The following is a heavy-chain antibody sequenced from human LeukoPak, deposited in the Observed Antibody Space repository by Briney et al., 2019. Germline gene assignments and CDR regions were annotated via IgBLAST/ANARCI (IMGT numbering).Heavy chain of an antibody. J-gene: IGHJ6*02. Sequence: PSETLSLTCTVSGDSISNYYWSWIRQPAGKGLEWIGRIYTSGSTNYNPSLKSRVTISVDTSKNQFSLKLSSVTAADTAVYYCARVVAGTYYYGMDVWGQGTTVTVSS. CDR3: ARVVAGTYYYGMDV. V-gene: IGHV4-4*07. D-gene: IGHD6-19*01. CDR1: GDSISNYY. CDR2: IYTSGST.